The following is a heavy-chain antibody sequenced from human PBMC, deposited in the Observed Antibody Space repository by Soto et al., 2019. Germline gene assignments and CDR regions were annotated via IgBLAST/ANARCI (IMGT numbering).Heavy chain of an antibody. D-gene: IGHD2-15*01. V-gene: IGHV1-69*01. CDR1: GGSFSSNT. CDR2: IITIFGTS. Sequence: QLQLVQSWAEVKKPGSSVNVSCKTSGGSFSSNTITWVRQAPGQGLEWMGGIITIFGTSNYAQKFQGRVTINADQSTNTVYMELRRLRYDDTAVYYFARDGLLVVVSATRAASWLDPWGQGTLVTFSS. J-gene: IGHJ5*02. CDR3: ARDGLLVVVSATRAASWLDP.